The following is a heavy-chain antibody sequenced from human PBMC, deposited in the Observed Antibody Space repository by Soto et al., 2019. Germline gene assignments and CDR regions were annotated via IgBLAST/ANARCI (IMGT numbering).Heavy chain of an antibody. D-gene: IGHD1-1*01. V-gene: IGHV3-74*01. J-gene: IGHJ4*02. CDR2: ISDDGSTA. CDR1: GFTFSAYW. CDR3: ARGPRVSSTGTGAH. Sequence: GESLKISCAVSGFTFSAYWMHWGRQVPGKGLAWVSRISDDGSTATYADSVKGRFVISRDNAKNSLYLEMNTLRVDDSGLYYCARGPRVSSTGTGAHWGRGTLVTVS.